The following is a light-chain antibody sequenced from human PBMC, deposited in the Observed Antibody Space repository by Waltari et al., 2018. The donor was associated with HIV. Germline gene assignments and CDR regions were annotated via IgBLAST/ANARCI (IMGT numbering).Light chain of an antibody. CDR1: QSVSSSY. V-gene: IGKV3-20*01. Sequence: EIVLTQSPGTLSLSPGERATLSCRASQSVSSSYLAWYQQKPGQTPRLLIYGASSRAAGIPDRFSGSVSGTDFTLTISRLEPEDFAVYYCQQYGSSLPLTFGGGTKVEIK. CDR2: GAS. CDR3: QQYGSSLPLT. J-gene: IGKJ4*01.